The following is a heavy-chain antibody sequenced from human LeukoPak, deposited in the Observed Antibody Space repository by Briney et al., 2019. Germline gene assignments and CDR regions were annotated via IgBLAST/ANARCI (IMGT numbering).Heavy chain of an antibody. Sequence: GGSLRLSCAASGFTFSSYAMPWVRQAPGKGLEWVAVISYDGSNKYYADSVKGRFTISRDNSKNTLYLQMNSLRAEDTAVYYCARGESRITIFGVVLTAFDIWGQGTMVTVSS. CDR3: ARGESRITIFGVVLTAFDI. J-gene: IGHJ3*02. CDR2: ISYDGSNK. V-gene: IGHV3-30*01. CDR1: GFTFSSYA. D-gene: IGHD3-3*01.